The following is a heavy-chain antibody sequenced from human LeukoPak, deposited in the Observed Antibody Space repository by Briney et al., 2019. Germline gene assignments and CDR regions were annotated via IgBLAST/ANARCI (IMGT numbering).Heavy chain of an antibody. CDR3: AREGGYSTDDYYYGMDV. J-gene: IGHJ6*02. CDR2: ISPIFGTV. Sequence: GASVTVSCTASGGTFSRYAISWVRQAPGQGLEWMGGISPIFGTVNYAQKFQGRVTITADESTSTAYMEVSSLRSEDTAVYYCAREGGYSTDDYYYGMDVWGQGTTVTVSS. D-gene: IGHD4-11*01. V-gene: IGHV1-69*13. CDR1: GGTFSRYA.